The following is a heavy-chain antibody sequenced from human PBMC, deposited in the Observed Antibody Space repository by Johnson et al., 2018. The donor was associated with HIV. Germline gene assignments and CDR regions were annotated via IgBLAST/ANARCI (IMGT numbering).Heavy chain of an antibody. CDR1: GFTFSDYY. D-gene: IGHD3-10*01. CDR2: ISSSDSTI. CDR3: AGGYGSGSGDAFDI. Sequence: QVQLVESGGGLVKPGGSLRLSCVASGFTFSDYYMSWIRQAPGKGLEWISYISSSDSTIYSADSVQGRFTISRDNAKKSLYLQMNSLRAEDTAVYYCAGGYGSGSGDAFDIWGQGTMVTVSS. J-gene: IGHJ3*02. V-gene: IGHV3-11*04.